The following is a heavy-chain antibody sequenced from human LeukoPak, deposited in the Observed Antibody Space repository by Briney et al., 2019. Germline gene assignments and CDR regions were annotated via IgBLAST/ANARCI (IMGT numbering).Heavy chain of an antibody. CDR2: IYYSGST. Sequence: SETLSLTCTVSGGSVSSGSYYWSWIRQPPGKGLEWIGYIYYSGSTNYNPSLKSRVTVSVDTSKNQFSLKLSSVTAADTAVYYCARGGAARLHFQNWGQGTLVTVSS. CDR3: ARGGAARLHFQN. CDR1: GGSVSSGSYY. J-gene: IGHJ1*01. D-gene: IGHD6-6*01. V-gene: IGHV4-61*01.